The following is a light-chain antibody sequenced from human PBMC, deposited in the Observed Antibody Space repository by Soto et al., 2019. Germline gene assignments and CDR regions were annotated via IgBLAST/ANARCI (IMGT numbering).Light chain of an antibody. J-gene: IGKJ1*01. V-gene: IGKV3-11*01. CDR1: QSVDSF. CDR3: QQYNSYSRGT. CDR2: DTS. Sequence: EIVLTQSPASLSLSPGERATLSCRASQSVDSFLAWYQQKPGRTPRLLIYDTSNRATGIPARFSGSGSGTDFTLTISRLEPEDFAVYYCQQYNSYSRGTFGQGTKVEIK.